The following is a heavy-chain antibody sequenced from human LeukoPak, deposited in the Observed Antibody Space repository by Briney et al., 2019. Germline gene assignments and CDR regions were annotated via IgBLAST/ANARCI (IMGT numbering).Heavy chain of an antibody. CDR2: IKPDGNEK. J-gene: IGHJ4*02. Sequence: QPGGSLRLSCAASGFTFSSYWMSWVRQAPGKGPEWVANIKPDGNEKNYVDSVKGRFTISRDNAKNSLYLQMNSLRADDTAVYYCARDWTNFLEGLNDYWGQGTRVTVSS. CDR1: GFTFSSYW. CDR3: ARDWTNFLEGLNDY. D-gene: IGHD3/OR15-3a*01. V-gene: IGHV3-7*01.